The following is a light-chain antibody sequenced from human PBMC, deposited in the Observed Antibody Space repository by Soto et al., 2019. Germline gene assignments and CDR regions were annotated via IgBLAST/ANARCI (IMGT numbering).Light chain of an antibody. CDR3: QKYNSAPPVT. J-gene: IGKJ1*01. CDR1: QTISSW. V-gene: IGKV1-27*01. CDR2: AAS. Sequence: DIQMTQSPSTLSGSVGDKVTITFRDSQTISSWLAWYQQKPGKVPKLLIYAASTLQSGVPSRFSGSGSGTDFTLTISSLQPEDVATYYCQKYNSAPPVTFGQGTKVDIK.